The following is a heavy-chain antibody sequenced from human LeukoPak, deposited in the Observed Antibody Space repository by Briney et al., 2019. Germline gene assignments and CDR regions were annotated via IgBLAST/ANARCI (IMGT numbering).Heavy chain of an antibody. J-gene: IGHJ5*02. Sequence: SQTLSLTCTVSGGSISSGDYYWSWIRQPPGKGLEWIGYIYYSGSTYYNPSLKSRVTISVDTSNNQFSLKLSSVTAADTAVYYCARRTDDYGDYVTRAKSWFDPWGQGTLVTVSS. CDR1: GGSISSGDYY. CDR3: ARRTDDYGDYVTRAKSWFDP. CDR2: IYYSGST. V-gene: IGHV4-30-4*01. D-gene: IGHD4-17*01.